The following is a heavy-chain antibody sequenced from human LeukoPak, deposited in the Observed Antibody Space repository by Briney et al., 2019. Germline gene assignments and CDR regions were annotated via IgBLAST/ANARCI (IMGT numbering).Heavy chain of an antibody. D-gene: IGHD6-19*01. V-gene: IGHV4-4*07. Sequence: SETLSLTCTVSGGSISTYYWTWIRQPAGKGLEWIGRIYTSGSTNYNPSLKSRVTVSVDTSKNQFSLKLSSVTAADTAVYYCARGASGWYGYYFDYWGQGTLVTVSS. CDR1: GGSISTYY. J-gene: IGHJ4*02. CDR3: ARGASGWYGYYFDY. CDR2: IYTSGST.